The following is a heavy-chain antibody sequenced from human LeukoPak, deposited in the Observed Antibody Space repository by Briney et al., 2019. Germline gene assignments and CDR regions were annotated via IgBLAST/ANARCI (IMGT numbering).Heavy chain of an antibody. CDR2: ISSSSSYI. Sequence: PGGSLRLSCAASGFTFSTYNMNWVRQAPGKGLEWVSSISSSSSYIYYADSVKGRFTISRDNAKNSLYLQMNSLRAEDTAVYYCARVPGSGSASFDYWGQGTLVTVSS. V-gene: IGHV3-21*01. J-gene: IGHJ4*02. CDR3: ARVPGSGSASFDY. D-gene: IGHD3-10*01. CDR1: GFTFSTYN.